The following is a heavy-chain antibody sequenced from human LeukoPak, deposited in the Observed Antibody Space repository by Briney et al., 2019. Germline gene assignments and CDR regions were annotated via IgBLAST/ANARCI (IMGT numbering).Heavy chain of an antibody. CDR2: INHSGST. V-gene: IGHV4-34*01. CDR3: ARAGGYYDFWSGYYTGAYFDY. J-gene: IGHJ4*02. D-gene: IGHD3-3*01. Sequence: PSETLSLTCAAYGGSFSGYYWSWIRQPPGKGLEWIGEINHSGSTNYNPSLKSRVTISVDTSKNQFSLKLSSVTAADTAVYYFARAGGYYDFWSGYYTGAYFDYWGQGTLVTVSS. CDR1: GGSFSGYY.